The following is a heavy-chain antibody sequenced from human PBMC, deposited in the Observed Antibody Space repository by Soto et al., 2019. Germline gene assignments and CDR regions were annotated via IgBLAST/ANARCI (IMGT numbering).Heavy chain of an antibody. J-gene: IGHJ6*02. CDR3: TRGGPSDFWSGYPYSGMDV. CDR2: IRSKAYGGTT. Sequence: PGGSRRLSCTASGFTFGDYAMSWFRQAPGKGLEWVGFIRSKAYGGTTEYAASVKGRFTISRDDSKSIAYLQMNSLKTEDTAVYYCTRGGPSDFWSGYPYSGMDVWGQGPTVTVAS. CDR1: GFTFGDYA. V-gene: IGHV3-49*03. D-gene: IGHD3-3*01.